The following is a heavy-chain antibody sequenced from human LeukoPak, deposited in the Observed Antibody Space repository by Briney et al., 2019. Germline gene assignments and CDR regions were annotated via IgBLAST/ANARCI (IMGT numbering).Heavy chain of an antibody. CDR3: ARHDYDILTGYPPHYGMDV. D-gene: IGHD3-9*01. CDR1: GYTFTSYA. V-gene: IGHV1-3*01. Sequence: ASVKDSCKASGYTFTSYAMHWVRQAPGQRLEGMGWINAGNGNTKYSQKFQGRVTITRDTSASTAYMELSSLRSDDTAVYYCARHDYDILTGYPPHYGMDVWGQGTTVTVSS. J-gene: IGHJ6*02. CDR2: INAGNGNT.